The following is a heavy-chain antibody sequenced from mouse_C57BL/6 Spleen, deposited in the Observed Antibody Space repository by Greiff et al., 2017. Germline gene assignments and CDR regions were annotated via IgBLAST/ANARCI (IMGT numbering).Heavy chain of an antibody. CDR1: GFTFSSYA. CDR3: ARDDAMDD. CDR2: ISDGGSYT. V-gene: IGHV5-4*01. J-gene: IGHJ4*01. Sequence: DVKLVESGGGLVKPGGSLKLSCAASGFTFSSYAMSWVRQTPEKRLEWVATISDGGSYTYYPDNVKGRFTISRDNAKNNLYLQMSHLKSEDTAMYYCARDDAMDDWGQGTSVTVSS.